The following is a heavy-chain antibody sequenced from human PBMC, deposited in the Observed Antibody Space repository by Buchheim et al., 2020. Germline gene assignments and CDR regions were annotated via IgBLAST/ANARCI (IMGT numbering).Heavy chain of an antibody. CDR1: GGSFSGYY. CDR2: INHSGST. Sequence: QVQLQQWGAGLLKPSETLSLTCAVYGGSFSGYYWSWIRQPPGKGLEWIGEINHSGSTNYNPSLKSRVTISVDTSKNQFSLKLSSVTAADTAVYYSARGVRIAAVYHYYYFDYWGQGTL. D-gene: IGHD6-13*01. J-gene: IGHJ4*02. CDR3: ARGVRIAAVYHYYYFDY. V-gene: IGHV4-34*01.